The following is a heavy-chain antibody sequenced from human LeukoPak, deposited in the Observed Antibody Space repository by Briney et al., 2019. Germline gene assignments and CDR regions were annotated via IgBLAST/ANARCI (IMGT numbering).Heavy chain of an antibody. CDR1: GYIFTNYY. CDR3: ARGGGLGYCSSTSCRFDY. Sequence: GASVKVSCKASGYIFTNYYMHWVRQAPGLGLEWMGMINPSGGSTRYAQKFQGRVTMTRDTSTNTVYMELSSLRSEDAAVYYCARGGGLGYCSSTSCRFDYWGQGTLVTVSS. J-gene: IGHJ4*02. CDR2: INPSGGST. V-gene: IGHV1-46*01. D-gene: IGHD2-2*01.